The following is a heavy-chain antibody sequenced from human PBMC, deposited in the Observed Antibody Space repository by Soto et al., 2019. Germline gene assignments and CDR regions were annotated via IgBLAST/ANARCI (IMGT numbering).Heavy chain of an antibody. D-gene: IGHD3-3*01. CDR2: IRSKAYGGTT. CDR3: TRKVSGDFRSGYYYYYYGMDV. V-gene: IGHV3-49*04. CDR1: RFTFGDYA. Sequence: SRRMSCTASRFTFGDYAMSCVRHAPGKGLEAVGFIRSKAYGGTTEYAASVKGRFTISRDDSKSIAYLQMNSLKTEDTAVYYCTRKVSGDFRSGYYYYYYGMDVWGEGTTVTSPQ. J-gene: IGHJ6*04.